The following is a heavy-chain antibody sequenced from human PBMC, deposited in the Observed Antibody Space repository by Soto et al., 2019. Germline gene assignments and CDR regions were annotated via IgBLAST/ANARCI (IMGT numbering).Heavy chain of an antibody. Sequence: QVQLVESGGGVVQPGRSLRLSCAASGFTFSSYGMHWVRQAPGKGLEWVAVISYDGSNKYYADSVKGRFTISRDNSKNTLYLQMKSLRAEDTAVYYCAKDRGWLQWGGGDYWGQGTLVTVSS. CDR1: GFTFSSYG. D-gene: IGHD3-10*01. J-gene: IGHJ4*02. CDR2: ISYDGSNK. CDR3: AKDRGWLQWGGGDY. V-gene: IGHV3-30*18.